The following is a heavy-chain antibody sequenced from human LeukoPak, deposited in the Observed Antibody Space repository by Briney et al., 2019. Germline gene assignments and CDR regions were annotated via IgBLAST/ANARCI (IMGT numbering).Heavy chain of an antibody. CDR3: AKDEGYDPIYYLES. Sequence: PGGSLRLSCAASGFTFYTYAMTWVRQAPGKGLEGVSALDAGGGNTYYADSVKGRFTISRDNSKNTVYLQMNSLSAEDTAVYYCAKDEGYDPIYYLESWGQGTLVTVSS. D-gene: IGHD5-12*01. CDR1: GFTFYTYA. V-gene: IGHV3-23*01. CDR2: LDAGGGNT. J-gene: IGHJ4*02.